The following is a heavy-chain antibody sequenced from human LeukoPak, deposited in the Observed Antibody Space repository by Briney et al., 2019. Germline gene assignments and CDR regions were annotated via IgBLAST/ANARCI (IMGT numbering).Heavy chain of an antibody. J-gene: IGHJ4*02. CDR2: ISYDGSNK. V-gene: IGHV3-30-3*01. Sequence: GGSLRLSCAASGFTFSSYAMHWVRQAPGKGLEWVAVISYDGSNKYYADSVKGRFTISRDNSKNTLYLQMNSLRAEDTAVYYCARGIGYCGGGSCSDYWGQGTLVTVSS. CDR3: ARGIGYCGGGSCSDY. CDR1: GFTFSSYA. D-gene: IGHD2-15*01.